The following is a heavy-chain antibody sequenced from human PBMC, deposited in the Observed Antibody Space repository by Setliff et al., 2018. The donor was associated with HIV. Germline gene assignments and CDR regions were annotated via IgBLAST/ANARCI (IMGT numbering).Heavy chain of an antibody. CDR3: ARGVSGYVREDWFDP. CDR2: IGTADDT. D-gene: IGHD5-12*01. J-gene: IGHJ5*02. V-gene: IGHV3-13*01. CDR1: GFTFSNYD. Sequence: GESLKISCAASGFTFSNYDMHWVRQVTGKGLEWVSGIGTADDTYYAGSVKGRFTISRDNAKNSLFLQMKSLRAGDTAVYYCARGVSGYVREDWFDPWGQGTLVTVSS.